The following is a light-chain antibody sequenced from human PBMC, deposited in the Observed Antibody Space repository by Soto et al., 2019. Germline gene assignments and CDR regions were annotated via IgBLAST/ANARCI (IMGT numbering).Light chain of an antibody. Sequence: QPVLTQPPSASGTPGQRVTISCSGSSSNIGSNYVYWYQQVPGTAPKLLIYRNDQRPSGVPDRFSGSKSGTSASLAISGLRSEDEADYYCAAWDDSLSGPVFGGGTKLTVL. CDR3: AAWDDSLSGPV. V-gene: IGLV1-47*01. CDR1: SSNIGSNY. CDR2: RND. J-gene: IGLJ2*01.